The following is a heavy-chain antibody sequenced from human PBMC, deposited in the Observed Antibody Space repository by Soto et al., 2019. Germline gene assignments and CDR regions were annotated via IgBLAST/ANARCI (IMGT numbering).Heavy chain of an antibody. CDR1: GFTFSSYG. CDR2: IWYDGSNK. D-gene: IGHD1-26*01. V-gene: IGHV3-33*01. J-gene: IGHJ4*02. CDR3: SRDSRSWDYLNY. Sequence: GGSLRLSCAASGFTFSSYGMHWVRQAPGKGLEWVAVIWYDGSNKYYADSVKGRFTISRDNSKNTLYLQMNSLRAEDTAVYYFSRDSRSWDYLNYWGQGTLVPVYS.